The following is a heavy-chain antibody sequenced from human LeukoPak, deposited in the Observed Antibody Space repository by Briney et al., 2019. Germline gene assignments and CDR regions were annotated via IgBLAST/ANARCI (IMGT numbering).Heavy chain of an antibody. D-gene: IGHD3-10*01. Sequence: PSETLSLSCAVYGGSCSGYYWSWIRQPPGKGLEWIGEINHSGSTNYNPSLKSRVTISVDTSKNQFSLKLSSVTAADTAVYYCARESYGSGSCFPCSYYCQQGGEGTLVTVSS. J-gene: IGHJ4*02. CDR2: INHSGST. V-gene: IGHV4-34*01. CDR1: GGSCSGYY. CDR3: ARESYGSGSCFPCSYYCQQ.